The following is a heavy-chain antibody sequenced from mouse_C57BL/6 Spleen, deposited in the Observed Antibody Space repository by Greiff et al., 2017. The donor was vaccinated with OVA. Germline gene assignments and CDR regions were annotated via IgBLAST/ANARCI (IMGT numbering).Heavy chain of an antibody. D-gene: IGHD2-4*01. V-gene: IGHV1-82*01. Sequence: QVQLKQSGPELVKPGASVKISCKASGYAFSSSWMNWVKQRPGKGLEWIGRIYPGDGDTKYNGKFKGKATLTADKSSSTAYMQLSSLTSEDSAVYFCARRDYYDYDGGFAYWGQGTLVTVSA. CDR1: GYAFSSSW. J-gene: IGHJ3*01. CDR3: ARRDYYDYDGGFAY. CDR2: IYPGDGDT.